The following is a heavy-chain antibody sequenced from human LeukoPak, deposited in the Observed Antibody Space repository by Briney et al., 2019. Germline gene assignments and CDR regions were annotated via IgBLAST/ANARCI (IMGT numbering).Heavy chain of an antibody. V-gene: IGHV3-21*01. D-gene: IGHD2-15*01. CDR1: GFTFSSYS. Sequence: GGCLRLSCAASGFTFSSYSMNWARQAPGKGPECVSSISSSSSYIYYADSLKGRFTISKNNAKNSLYLQMNSLRAEDTAVYYCARDSLGYCSGGSCYSGGLDYWGQGTLVTVSS. CDR3: ARDSLGYCSGGSCYSGGLDY. CDR2: ISSSSSYI. J-gene: IGHJ4*02.